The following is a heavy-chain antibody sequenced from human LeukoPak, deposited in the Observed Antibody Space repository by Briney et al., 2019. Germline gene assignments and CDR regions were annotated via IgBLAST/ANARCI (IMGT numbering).Heavy chain of an antibody. J-gene: IGHJ5*02. Sequence: PGGSLRLSCAASGFTFSSYSMNWVRQAPGKGLEWVSSISSSSSYIYYADSVKGRFTISRDNAKNSLYLQMNSLRAEDTAVYYCARLSGGYSYGYVRENWFDPWGQGTLVTVSS. CDR2: ISSSSSYI. CDR1: GFTFSSYS. CDR3: ARLSGGYSYGYVRENWFDP. D-gene: IGHD5-18*01. V-gene: IGHV3-21*01.